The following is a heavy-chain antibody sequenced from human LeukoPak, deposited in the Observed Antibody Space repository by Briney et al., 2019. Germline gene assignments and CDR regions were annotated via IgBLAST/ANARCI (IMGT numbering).Heavy chain of an antibody. D-gene: IGHD2-21*02. J-gene: IGHJ4*02. Sequence: SGPTLVKPTQTLTLTCTFSGFSLSTSGGGVGWIRQPPGKALEWLALIYWDDDKRYSPSLKSRLTITKDTSKNQVVLTMTNMDPVDTATYYCAHLAYCGGDCYTDLYYFDYWGQGTLVTVSS. V-gene: IGHV2-5*02. CDR2: IYWDDDK. CDR1: GFSLSTSGGG. CDR3: AHLAYCGGDCYTDLYYFDY.